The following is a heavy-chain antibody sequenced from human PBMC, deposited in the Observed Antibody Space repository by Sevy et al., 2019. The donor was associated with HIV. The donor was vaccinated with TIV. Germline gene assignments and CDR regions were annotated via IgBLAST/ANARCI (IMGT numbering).Heavy chain of an antibody. V-gene: IGHV3-30*04. Sequence: GGSLRLSCAASGFTFSSYAMHWVRQAPGKGLEWVAVISYDGSNKYYADSVKGRFTISRDNSKNTLYLQMNSLRAEDTAVYYCARDPGSGSYYFFDYWGQGTLVTVSS. J-gene: IGHJ4*02. CDR3: ARDPGSGSYYFFDY. D-gene: IGHD3-10*01. CDR2: ISYDGSNK. CDR1: GFTFSSYA.